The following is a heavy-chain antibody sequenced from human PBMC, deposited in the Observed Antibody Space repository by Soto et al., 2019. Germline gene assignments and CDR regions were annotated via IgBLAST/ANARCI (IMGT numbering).Heavy chain of an antibody. CDR1: GYIFTSYY. CDR3: SRVDPGETSPFDH. Sequence: GASVKVSCKASGYIFTSYYLHWVRQAPGQGLGWMGWINPFDGSRMFAQSFQGRVTFTRDTSTSTVYMELSGLRSDDTAVYYCSRVDPGETSPFDHWGQGTLVTVSS. V-gene: IGHV1-46*03. D-gene: IGHD3-10*01. CDR2: INPFDGSR. J-gene: IGHJ4*02.